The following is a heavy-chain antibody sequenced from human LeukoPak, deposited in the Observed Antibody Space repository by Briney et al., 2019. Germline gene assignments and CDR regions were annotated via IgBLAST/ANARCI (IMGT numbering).Heavy chain of an antibody. CDR3: ARALLYSYGVFDY. CDR1: GGSMSDYF. Sequence: PSETLSLTCTVSGGSMSDYFWSWIRQPPGKGLEWIGYIYYSGSTNYNPSLKSRVTISVDTSKNQFSLKLSSVTAADTAVYYCARALLYSYGVFDYWGQGTLVTVSS. D-gene: IGHD5-18*01. J-gene: IGHJ4*02. CDR2: IYYSGST. V-gene: IGHV4-59*01.